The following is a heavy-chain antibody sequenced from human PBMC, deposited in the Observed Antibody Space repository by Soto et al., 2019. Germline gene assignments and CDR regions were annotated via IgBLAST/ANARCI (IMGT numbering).Heavy chain of an antibody. V-gene: IGHV3-74*01. CDR3: ARVSGPAALDY. D-gene: IGHD6-19*01. Sequence: EVQLVESGGGLVQPGGSLRLSCAASGFTFNTYYMYWVRQGPGKGLVWVSRISNDGSSTSYADSVKGRFTISRDNAKNTLYLQMNSLRAEDTALYYCARVSGPAALDYWGQGTLVTVSS. CDR1: GFTFNTYY. CDR2: ISNDGSST. J-gene: IGHJ4*02.